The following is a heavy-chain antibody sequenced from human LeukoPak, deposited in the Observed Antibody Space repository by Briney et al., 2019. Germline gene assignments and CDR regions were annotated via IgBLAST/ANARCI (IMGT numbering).Heavy chain of an antibody. Sequence: GASVKVSCKASGGTFSSYAISWVRQAPGPGLEWMGGIIPIFGTANYAQKFQGRVTITADESTSTAYMELSSLRSEDTAVYYCARARDRNYYYYMDVWGKGTTVTVSS. CDR2: IIPIFGTA. CDR1: GGTFSSYA. J-gene: IGHJ6*03. V-gene: IGHV1-69*13. CDR3: ARARDRNYYYYMDV. D-gene: IGHD3-10*01.